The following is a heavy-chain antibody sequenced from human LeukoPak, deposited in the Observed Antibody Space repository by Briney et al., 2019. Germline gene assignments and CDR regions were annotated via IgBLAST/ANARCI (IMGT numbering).Heavy chain of an antibody. CDR3: AREGDSSGYDALDI. D-gene: IGHD3-22*01. V-gene: IGHV3-74*01. CDR1: GFTFSSYW. CDR2: INSDGSSA. Sequence: PGGSLRLSCAGSGFTFSSYWMHWVRQAPGKGLIWVSRINSDGSSATYADSVKGRFTMSRDNAKNTLYLQMNSLKAEDTAIHYCAREGDSSGYDALDIWGQGTMVTVSS. J-gene: IGHJ3*02.